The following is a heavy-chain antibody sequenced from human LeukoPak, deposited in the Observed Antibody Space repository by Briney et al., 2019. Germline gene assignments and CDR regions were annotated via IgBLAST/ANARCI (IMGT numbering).Heavy chain of an antibody. CDR3: ARGRKQLPPSSAEYFQH. Sequence: PGRSLRLSCAASGFTFSSYGMHWVRQAPGKGLEWVAVIWYDGSNKYYADSVKGRFTISRDNSKNTLYLQMNSLRAEDTAVYYCARGRKQLPPSSAEYFQHWGQGTLVTVSS. CDR1: GFTFSSYG. J-gene: IGHJ1*01. CDR2: IWYDGSNK. V-gene: IGHV3-33*01. D-gene: IGHD6-13*01.